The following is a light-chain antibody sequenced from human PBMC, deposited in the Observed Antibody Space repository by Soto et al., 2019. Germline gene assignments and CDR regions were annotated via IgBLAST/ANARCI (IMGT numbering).Light chain of an antibody. CDR3: QSYDSSLSGPRV. V-gene: IGLV1-40*01. J-gene: IGLJ1*01. CDR2: GNS. CDR1: SSNIGAGYD. Sequence: QSVLTQPPSVSGAPGQRVTISCTGSSSNIGAGYDVHWYQQLPGTAPKLLIYGNSNRPSGVPDRFSGSKSGTSASLAITVLQAEDEADYYCQSYDSSLSGPRVFGTGTKATVL.